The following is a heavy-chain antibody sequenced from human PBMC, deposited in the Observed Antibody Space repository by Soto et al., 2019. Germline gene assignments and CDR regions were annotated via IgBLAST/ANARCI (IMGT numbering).Heavy chain of an antibody. CDR2: INHSGST. J-gene: IGHJ4*02. D-gene: IGHD3-16*02. V-gene: IGHV4-34*01. Sequence: QVQLQQWGAGLLKPSETLSLTCAVYGGSFSGYYWSWIRQPPGKGLEWIGEINHSGSTNYNPSLKSRVTISVDTSKNQFSLKLSFVAAADTAVYYCARGQTYYDYVWGSYRWGVVSYYFDYWGQGTLVTVSS. CDR3: ARGQTYYDYVWGSYRWGVVSYYFDY. CDR1: GGSFSGYY.